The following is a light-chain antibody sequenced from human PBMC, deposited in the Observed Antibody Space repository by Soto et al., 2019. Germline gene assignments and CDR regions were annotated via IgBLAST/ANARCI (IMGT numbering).Light chain of an antibody. CDR2: DAS. CDR1: QSVYSY. Sequence: EIVLTQSPATLSLSPGERATLSCRASQSVYSYLAWYQQKPGQAPRLLIYDASNRATGIPARFRGSGSGTDFTLTISSLEPEDFGVYYCQQRSNWPITFGQGTRLEIK. J-gene: IGKJ5*01. CDR3: QQRSNWPIT. V-gene: IGKV3-11*01.